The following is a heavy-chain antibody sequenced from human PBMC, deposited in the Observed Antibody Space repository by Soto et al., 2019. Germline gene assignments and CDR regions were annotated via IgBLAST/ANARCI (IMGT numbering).Heavy chain of an antibody. V-gene: IGHV4-4*02. Sequence: PSETLSLTCAVSGGSIRSSDWWSWVRQPPGKGLEWIGEIYHSGSTNYNPSLKSRVTMLVDKPKKQISLNLTSVTDADTAVYYCASVTFGGVVLAHWGQGTLVTVSS. CDR3: ASVTFGGVVLAH. D-gene: IGHD3-16*01. J-gene: IGHJ4*02. CDR2: IYHSGST. CDR1: GGSIRSSDW.